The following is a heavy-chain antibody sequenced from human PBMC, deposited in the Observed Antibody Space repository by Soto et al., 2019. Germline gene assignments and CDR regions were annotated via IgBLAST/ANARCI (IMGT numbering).Heavy chain of an antibody. CDR3: ARLVVITTLDYYYGMDV. CDR1: GFTFSGYG. V-gene: IGHV3-33*01. J-gene: IGHJ6*02. D-gene: IGHD3-22*01. CDR2: IWYDGSNK. Sequence: PGGSLRLSCAASGFTFSGYGMHWVRQAPGKGLEWVAVIWYDGSNKYYADSVKGRFTISRDNSKNTLYLQMNSLRAEDTAVYYCARLVVITTLDYYYGMDVWGQGTTVTVSS.